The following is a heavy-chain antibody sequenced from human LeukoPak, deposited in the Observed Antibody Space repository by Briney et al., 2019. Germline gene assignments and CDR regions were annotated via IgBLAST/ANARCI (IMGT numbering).Heavy chain of an antibody. J-gene: IGHJ4*02. D-gene: IGHD3-22*01. Sequence: PGGSLRLSCAASGFTFSSYWMSWVRQAPGKGLEWVANIKQDGSEKYYVDSVKGRFTISRDNAKNSLYLQMNSLRAEDTAVYYCAREWADYYDSSGYYRIFDYWGQGTLVTVSS. CDR3: AREWADYYDSSGYYRIFDY. CDR2: IKQDGSEK. V-gene: IGHV3-7*01. CDR1: GFTFSSYW.